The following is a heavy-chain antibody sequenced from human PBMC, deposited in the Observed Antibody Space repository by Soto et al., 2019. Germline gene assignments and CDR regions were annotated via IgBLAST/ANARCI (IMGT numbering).Heavy chain of an antibody. CDR3: ESATVVDGNFEL. Sequence: PWLSXRLSCSVSVFAFISYNINGFRQSPGKGLEWVASISSGSSKIYYADSVKGRLTISRDNAKNSLYLQMESLRAEDSDVYYCESATVVDGNFELWGQGTLV. CDR1: VFAFISYN. CDR2: ISSGSSKI. V-gene: IGHV3-21*01. J-gene: IGHJ4*02. D-gene: IGHD4-17*01.